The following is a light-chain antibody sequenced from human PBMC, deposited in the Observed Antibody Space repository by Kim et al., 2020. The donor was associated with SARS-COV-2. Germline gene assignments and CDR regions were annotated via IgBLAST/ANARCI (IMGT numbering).Light chain of an antibody. Sequence: GHSVTIAATGTSRDIGAYNRVSWYKQPPGTAPKLMIYEVNSRPSGVPDRFSGSKSGNTASLTISGLQAEDETDYYCSSYTSSSTWVFGGGTQLTVL. CDR3: SSYTSSSTWV. J-gene: IGLJ3*02. CDR2: EVN. V-gene: IGLV2-18*02. CDR1: SRDIGAYNR.